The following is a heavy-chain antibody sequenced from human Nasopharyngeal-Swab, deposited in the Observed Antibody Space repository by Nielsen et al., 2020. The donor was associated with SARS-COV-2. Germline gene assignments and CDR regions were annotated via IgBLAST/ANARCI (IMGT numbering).Heavy chain of an antibody. CDR3: AKDATRMIVVVITVLAFDI. Sequence: GGSLRLSCAASGFTFSSYAMSWVRQAPGKGLEWVSAISGSGGSTYYADSVKGRLTISRDNSKNTLYLQMNSLRAEDTAVYYCAKDATRMIVVVITVLAFDIWGQGTMVTVSS. CDR1: GFTFSSYA. CDR2: ISGSGGST. J-gene: IGHJ3*02. V-gene: IGHV3-23*01. D-gene: IGHD3-22*01.